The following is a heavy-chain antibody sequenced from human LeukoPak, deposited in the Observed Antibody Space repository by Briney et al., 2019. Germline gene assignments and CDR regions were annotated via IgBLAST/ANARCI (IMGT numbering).Heavy chain of an antibody. Sequence: SETLSLTCAVSGGSFSGYYWSWIRQPPGKGLEWIGEINHSGSTNYNPSLKSRVTISVDTSKNQSSLKLSSVTAADTAVYYCARPRMRITMVRGVMRGMDVWGQGTTVTVSS. V-gene: IGHV4-34*01. CDR1: GGSFSGYY. CDR3: ARPRMRITMVRGVMRGMDV. D-gene: IGHD3-10*01. CDR2: INHSGST. J-gene: IGHJ6*02.